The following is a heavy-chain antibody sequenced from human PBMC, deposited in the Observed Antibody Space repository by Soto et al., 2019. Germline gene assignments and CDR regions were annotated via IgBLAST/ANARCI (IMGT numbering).Heavy chain of an antibody. Sequence: HPGGSLRLSCAASGFTFSSYGMHWVRQAPGKGLEWVAVISYDGSNKYYADSVKGRFTISRDNSKNTLYLQMNSLRAEDTAVYYCATGRTSKQQLDTSYAFDDDRGDFDYWGQGTLVTVSS. V-gene: IGHV3-30*03. J-gene: IGHJ4*02. CDR1: GFTFSSYG. CDR2: ISYDGSNK. CDR3: ATGRTSKQQLDTSYAFDDDRGDFDY. D-gene: IGHD6-13*01.